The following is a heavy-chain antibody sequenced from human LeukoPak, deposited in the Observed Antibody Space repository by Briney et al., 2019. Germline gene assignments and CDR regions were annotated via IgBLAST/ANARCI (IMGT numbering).Heavy chain of an antibody. V-gene: IGHV1-18*01. J-gene: IGHJ4*02. CDR2: MSVYSGNA. CDR1: GYIFPNYG. CDR3: ARDPGVGPLND. Sequence: ASVKVSCKASGYIFPNYGIAWVRQAPGQGLEWMGWMSVYSGNAKYAPSLHGRVTMTADTSINTAYMELRSLRSDDTGVYFCARDPGVGPLNDWGQGTLVIVSS.